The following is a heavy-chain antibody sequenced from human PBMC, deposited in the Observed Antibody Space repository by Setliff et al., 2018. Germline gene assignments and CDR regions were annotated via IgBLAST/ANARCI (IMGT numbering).Heavy chain of an antibody. CDR2: IKQDGSEK. V-gene: IGHV3-7*04. CDR3: ARGGYSYGY. CDR1: GGSFSGYY. Sequence: PSETLSLTCAVYGGSFSGYYWTRIRQPPGKGLEWVANIKQDGSEKYYVDSVKGRFTISRDNAKNSLYLQMNSLRAEDTAVYYCARGGYSYGYWGQGTLVTVSS. J-gene: IGHJ4*02. D-gene: IGHD5-18*01.